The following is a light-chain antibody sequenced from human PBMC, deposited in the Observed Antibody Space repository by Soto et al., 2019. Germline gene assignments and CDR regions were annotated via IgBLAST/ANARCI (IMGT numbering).Light chain of an antibody. J-gene: IGLJ2*01. Sequence: QSVLTQPPSVSVAPGQRVTISCTGKSANIGAGCDVHWDQQLPGTAPKLVIYGKNNGPSGVPDRFSGSKSGTSASLAITGLQAEDEADYYCQSYDSSLSGVIFGGGTKLTVL. V-gene: IGLV1-40*01. CDR1: SANIGAGCD. CDR3: QSYDSSLSGVI. CDR2: GKN.